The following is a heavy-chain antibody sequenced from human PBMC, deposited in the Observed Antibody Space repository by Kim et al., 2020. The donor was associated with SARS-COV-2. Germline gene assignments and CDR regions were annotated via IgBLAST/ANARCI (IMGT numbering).Heavy chain of an antibody. J-gene: IGHJ4*02. Sequence: SETLSLTCTVSGGSISSYYWSWIRQPPGKGLEWIGYIYYSGSTNYNPSLKSRVTISADTSKNQFSLRLRSVTAADTAIYYCARVNTRGYVTYYFDYWGQG. V-gene: IGHV4-59*01. CDR1: GGSISSYY. CDR2: IYYSGST. D-gene: IGHD3-16*01. CDR3: ARVNTRGYVTYYFDY.